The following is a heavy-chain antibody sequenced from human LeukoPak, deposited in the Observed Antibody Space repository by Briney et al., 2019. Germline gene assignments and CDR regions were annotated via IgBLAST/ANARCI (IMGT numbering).Heavy chain of an antibody. CDR3: ASSVVAGGLLPRVVRAFDY. CDR2: INPNSGGT. Sequence: GASVKVSCKASGYTFTGYYMHWVRQAPGQGLEWMGWINPNSGGTNYAQKFQGRVTMTRNTSISTAYMELSSLRSEDTAVYYCASSVVAGGLLPRVVRAFDYWGQGTLVTVSS. D-gene: IGHD2-15*01. V-gene: IGHV1-2*02. J-gene: IGHJ4*02. CDR1: GYTFTGYY.